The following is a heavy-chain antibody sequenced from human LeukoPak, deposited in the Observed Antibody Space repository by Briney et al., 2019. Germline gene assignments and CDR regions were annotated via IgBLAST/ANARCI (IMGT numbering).Heavy chain of an antibody. D-gene: IGHD3-22*01. J-gene: IGHJ4*02. CDR3: ARGSRGFYDSSGYSLLGY. CDR1: GYSFTSYW. V-gene: IGHV5-51*01. Sequence: GESLKISCKGSGYSFTSYWIGWVRQMPGKGLEWMVNIYPGDSDTRYSPSFQGQVTISADKSISTAYLQWSSLKASDTAMYYCARGSRGFYDSSGYSLLGYSGQGTLVTVSS. CDR2: IYPGDSDT.